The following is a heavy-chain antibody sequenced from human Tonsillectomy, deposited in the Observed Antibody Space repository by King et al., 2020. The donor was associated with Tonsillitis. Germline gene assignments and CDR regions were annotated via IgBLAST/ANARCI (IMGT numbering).Heavy chain of an antibody. V-gene: IGHV3-30*04. CDR3: ARGKYSSSWYEWDYYYYGMDV. D-gene: IGHD6-13*01. CDR1: GFTFSSYA. CDR2: ISYDGSNK. J-gene: IGHJ6*02. Sequence: QLVQSGGGVVQPGRSLRLSCAASGFTFSSYAMHWVRQAPGKGLEWVAVISYDGSNKYYADSVKGRFTISRDNSKNTLYLQMNSLRAEDTAVYYCARGKYSSSWYEWDYYYYGMDVWGQGTTVTVSS.